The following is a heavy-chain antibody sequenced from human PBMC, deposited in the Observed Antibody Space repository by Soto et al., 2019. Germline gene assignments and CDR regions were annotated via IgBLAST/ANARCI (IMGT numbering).Heavy chain of an antibody. D-gene: IGHD6-6*01. J-gene: IGHJ6*02. CDR3: ARSMYSTSAQLYYGMDV. CDR2: MYHSGIT. V-gene: IGHV4-38-2*01. CDR1: GYSIRSGYF. Sequence: PSETLSLTCAVSGYSIRSGYFWGWIRQPPGKGLEWICSMYHSGITYYNLSLKSRVTISVDTSKNQLSLKLSSATAAGTAVYYCARSMYSTSAQLYYGMDVWGQGTTVTVSS.